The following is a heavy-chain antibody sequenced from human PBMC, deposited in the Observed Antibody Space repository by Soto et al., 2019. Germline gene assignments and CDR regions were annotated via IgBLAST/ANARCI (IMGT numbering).Heavy chain of an antibody. Sequence: XSVKVSCKASGSTFTTYDITWVRQAPGHGLEWMXWISNXNGDTNYAQKXXGRVTMTXXKSTTTAYMELRSLRSDDTAVYYCTRGYSSFVYWGQGTLVTVSS. CDR2: ISNXNGDT. CDR3: TRGYSSFVY. V-gene: IGHV1-18*01. CDR1: GSTFTTYD. D-gene: IGHD2-15*01. J-gene: IGHJ4*02.